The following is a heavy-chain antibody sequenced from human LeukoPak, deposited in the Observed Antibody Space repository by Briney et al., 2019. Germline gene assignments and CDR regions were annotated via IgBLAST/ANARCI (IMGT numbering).Heavy chain of an antibody. CDR3: ARVGIYCSSTSCYYYYGMDV. V-gene: IGHV4-34*01. Sequence: SETLSLTCAVYGGSFSGYYWSWIRQPPGKGLEWIGEINHSGSTNYNPSLKSRVTISVVTSKNQFSLKLSSVTAADTAVYYCARVGIYCSSTSCYYYYGMDVWGQGTTVTVSS. CDR2: INHSGST. J-gene: IGHJ6*02. D-gene: IGHD2-2*01. CDR1: GGSFSGYY.